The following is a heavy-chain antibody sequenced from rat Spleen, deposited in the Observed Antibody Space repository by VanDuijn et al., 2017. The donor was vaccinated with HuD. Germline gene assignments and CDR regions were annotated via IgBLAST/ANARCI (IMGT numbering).Heavy chain of an antibody. J-gene: IGHJ2*01. CDR3: ARKGILRPGGDYFDY. CDR1: GFTFSNYG. D-gene: IGHD1-6*01. V-gene: IGHV5S14*01. Sequence: EVQLVESGGGLVQPGRSLKLSCAASGFTFSNYGMAWVRQTPTKGLEWVASITTGGGNTYYRDSVKGRFNISRDNAKNTQYLQMDSLRSEDTATYYCARKGILRPGGDYFDYWGQGVMVTVSS. CDR2: ITTGGGNT.